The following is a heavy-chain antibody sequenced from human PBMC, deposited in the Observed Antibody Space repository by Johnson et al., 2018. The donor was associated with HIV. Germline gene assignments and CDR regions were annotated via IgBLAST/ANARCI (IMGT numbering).Heavy chain of an antibody. D-gene: IGHD2-8*02. CDR3: AKAQVLADDCFNV. V-gene: IGHV3-74*01. CDR2: INKDGSAT. Sequence: VQLVESGGGLVQPGGSLRLSCAASGFIFSDSWMHWVRQAPGKGLVWVSRINKDGSATSYADSVKGRFPISRDNAKKTRYLPLNSLRAEDAAKYYWAKAQVLADDCFNVWGQGTVVTVSS. CDR1: GFIFSDSW. J-gene: IGHJ3*01.